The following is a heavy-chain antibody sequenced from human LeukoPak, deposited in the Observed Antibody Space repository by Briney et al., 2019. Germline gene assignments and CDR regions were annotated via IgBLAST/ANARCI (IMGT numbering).Heavy chain of an antibody. V-gene: IGHV3-9*01. CDR2: ISWNSGSI. Sequence: PGRSLRLSCAASGFTFDDYAMHWVRQAPGKGLEWVSGISWNSGSIGYADSVKGRFTISRDNAKNSLYLQMNSLRAEDTALYYCAKEGDYYDSSGYPKLGSLGWYFDLWGRGTLVTVSS. J-gene: IGHJ2*01. D-gene: IGHD3-22*01. CDR3: AKEGDYYDSSGYPKLGSLGWYFDL. CDR1: GFTFDDYA.